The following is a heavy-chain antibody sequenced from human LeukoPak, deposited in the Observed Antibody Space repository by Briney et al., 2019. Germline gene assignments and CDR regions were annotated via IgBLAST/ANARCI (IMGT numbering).Heavy chain of an antibody. Sequence: GGSLRLSCAASGFTFSSYWMSWVRQAPGKGLEWVANIKQDGSEKYYVDSVKGRFTISRDNAKNSLYLQMNSPRAEDTAVYYCARHPTGITIFGVVIPYFDYWGQGTLVTVSS. CDR1: GFTFSSYW. D-gene: IGHD3-3*01. CDR3: ARHPTGITIFGVVIPYFDY. J-gene: IGHJ4*02. V-gene: IGHV3-7*01. CDR2: IKQDGSEK.